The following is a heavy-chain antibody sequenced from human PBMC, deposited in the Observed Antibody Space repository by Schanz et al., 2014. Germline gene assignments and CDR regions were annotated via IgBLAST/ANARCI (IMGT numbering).Heavy chain of an antibody. CDR1: GGSMSSFY. V-gene: IGHV4-4*07. CDR2: ISTSGST. CDR3: ATWRGDDSGGHGQFDY. Sequence: QVQLQESGPGLVKPSETLSLTCTVSGGSMSSFYWNWIRQPAGKGLEWIGRISTSGSTNYNPSLRGRVSMSIGPSKTHFSLRLSSLTAADTAVYYCATWRGDDSGGHGQFDYWGQGALVTVSS. J-gene: IGHJ4*02. D-gene: IGHD3-22*01.